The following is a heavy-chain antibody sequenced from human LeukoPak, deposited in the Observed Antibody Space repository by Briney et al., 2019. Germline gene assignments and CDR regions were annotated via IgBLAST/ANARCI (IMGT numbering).Heavy chain of an antibody. Sequence: KPSETLSLTCTVSGGSIISNYLIWIRQPAGKGLEWIGRIYTSGSTNYNPSLKSRVTMSVDTSKNQFSLKVTSATAADTAVYYCARALGGGDPFCFDYWGQGTLVTVSS. J-gene: IGHJ4*02. CDR1: GGSIISNY. D-gene: IGHD2-21*02. CDR3: ARALGGGDPFCFDY. CDR2: IYTSGST. V-gene: IGHV4-4*07.